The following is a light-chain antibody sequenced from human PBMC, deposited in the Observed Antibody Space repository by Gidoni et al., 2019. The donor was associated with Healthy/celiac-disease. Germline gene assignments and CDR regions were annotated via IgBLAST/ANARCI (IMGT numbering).Light chain of an antibody. J-gene: IGKJ1*01. V-gene: IGKV2-28*01. Sequence: IVMPQSPLSLPVTPGEPASISCRSSQSLLHSNAYNYLYWYLQKQGQSPQLLIYLGSNRASGVPDRFSGSGSGTDFTLKISRVEAEDVGVYYCMQALQTPLTFGQGTKVEIK. CDR2: LGS. CDR3: MQALQTPLT. CDR1: QSLLHSNAYNY.